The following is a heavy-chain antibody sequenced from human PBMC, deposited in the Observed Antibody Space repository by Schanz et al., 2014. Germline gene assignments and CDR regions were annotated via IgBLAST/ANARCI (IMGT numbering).Heavy chain of an antibody. CDR1: GFTFSSYG. Sequence: QVHLVESGGGVVQPGRSLRLSCAASGFTFSSYGMHWVRQAPGKGLEWVAIIWYDGSNKYYADSVKGRFTISRDNSKNTLYLQVNSLRAEDTAVYYCVRDLGGDQTDYWGQGTLXTVSS. J-gene: IGHJ4*02. CDR2: IWYDGSNK. D-gene: IGHD4-17*01. CDR3: VRDLGGDQTDY. V-gene: IGHV3-33*01.